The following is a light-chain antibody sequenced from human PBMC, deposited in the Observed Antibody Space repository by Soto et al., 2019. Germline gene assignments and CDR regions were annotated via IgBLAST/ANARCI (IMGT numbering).Light chain of an antibody. V-gene: IGKV1-39*01. J-gene: IGKJ1*01. CDR1: QSINSS. CDR3: QQSYGLPRT. Sequence: DLQMTQSPSSLSASVGDRVTIACRASQSINSSLIWYQQKPGKAPQVLIHAASNLQSGVPSRFNGGGSGTEFTLTINSLQPEDLATYYCQQSYGLPRTFGQGTKVES. CDR2: AAS.